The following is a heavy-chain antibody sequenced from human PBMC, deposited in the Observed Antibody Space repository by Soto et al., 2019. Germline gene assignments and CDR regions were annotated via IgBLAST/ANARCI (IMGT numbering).Heavy chain of an antibody. J-gene: IGHJ4*02. CDR3: ATPGYYYDFDY. D-gene: IGHD3-22*01. CDR2: IYYSGST. V-gene: IGHV4-39*01. Sequence: SETLSLTCTVSGGSISSSSYYWGWIRQPPGKGLEWIGSIYYSGSTYYNPSLKSRVTISVDTSKNQFSLKLSSVTAADTAVYYCATPGYYYDFDYWGQGTLVTVSS. CDR1: GGSISSSSYY.